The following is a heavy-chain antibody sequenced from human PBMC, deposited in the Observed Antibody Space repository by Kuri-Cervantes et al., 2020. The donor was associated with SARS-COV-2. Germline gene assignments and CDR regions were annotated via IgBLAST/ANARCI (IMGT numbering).Heavy chain of an antibody. CDR2: INHGGST. V-gene: IGHV4-34*01. CDR3: ARGSPGY. J-gene: IGHJ4*02. Sequence: SETLSLTCAVYGGSFSDYAWTWIRQTPEKGLEWIAQINHGGSTSYNPSLKSRVTISVDTSKKQFSLKLTSVTVADTAVYYCARGSPGYWGQGTLVTVSS. CDR1: GGSFSDYA.